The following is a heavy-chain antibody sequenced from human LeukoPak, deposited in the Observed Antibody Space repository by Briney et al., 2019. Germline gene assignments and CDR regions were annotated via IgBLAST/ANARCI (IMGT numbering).Heavy chain of an antibody. CDR1: GFTFSDHY. CDR3: ARDLGIVGATDY. V-gene: IGHV3-72*01. CDR2: TRNKANRYTT. Sequence: GXXLRLSCAASGFTFSDHYMDWVRQAPGKGREWVGRTRNKANRYTTEYAASVKGRFTISRDDSKTSLYLQMNSLKTEDTAVYYCARDLGIVGATDYWGQGTLVTVSS. J-gene: IGHJ4*02. D-gene: IGHD1-26*01.